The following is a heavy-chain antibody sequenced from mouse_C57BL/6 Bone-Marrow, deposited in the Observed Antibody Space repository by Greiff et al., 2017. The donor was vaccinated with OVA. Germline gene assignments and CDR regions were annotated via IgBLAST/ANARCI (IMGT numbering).Heavy chain of an antibody. CDR3: ARDRWLLPLYAMYY. D-gene: IGHD2-3*01. Sequence: QVQLQQPGAELVMPGASVKLSCKASGYTFTSYWMHWVKQRPGQGLEWIGEIDPSDSYTNYNQKFKGKSTLTVDKSSSTAYMQLSSLTSEDSAVYYCARDRWLLPLYAMYYWGQGTSVTVSS. V-gene: IGHV1-69*01. J-gene: IGHJ4*01. CDR1: GYTFTSYW. CDR2: IDPSDSYT.